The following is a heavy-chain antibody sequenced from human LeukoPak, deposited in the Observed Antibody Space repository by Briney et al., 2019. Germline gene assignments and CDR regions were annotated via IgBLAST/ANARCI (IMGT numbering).Heavy chain of an antibody. CDR2: VSHSGST. CDR1: GRSFSNYY. J-gene: IGHJ6*02. V-gene: IGHV4-34*01. D-gene: IGHD3-9*01. Sequence: SETPSLTCAVYGRSFSNYYWNWIRQPPGKGLEWIGEVSHSGSTNYNSSLKSRVSISVDTSKNQFSLKLRSVTAADTAVYYCAHAESILTGNSPSDVWGQGTTVIVSS. CDR3: AHAESILTGNSPSDV.